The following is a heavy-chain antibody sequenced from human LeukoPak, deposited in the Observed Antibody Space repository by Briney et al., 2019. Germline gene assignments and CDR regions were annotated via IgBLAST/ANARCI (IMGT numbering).Heavy chain of an antibody. CDR1: GFTFSSYA. D-gene: IGHD2-2*01. Sequence: GGSLRLSCSASGFTFSSYAMHWVRQAPGKGLEYVSAISSNGGSTYYADSVKGRSTISRDNSKNTLYLQMSSLRAEDMAVYYCVNSFVAVAVPATTLGYWGQGTLVTVSS. CDR3: VNSFVAVAVPATTLGY. CDR2: ISSNGGST. J-gene: IGHJ4*02. V-gene: IGHV3-64D*06.